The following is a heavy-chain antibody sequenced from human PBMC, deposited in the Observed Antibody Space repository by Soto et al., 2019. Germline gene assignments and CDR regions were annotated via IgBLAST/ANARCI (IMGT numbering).Heavy chain of an antibody. V-gene: IGHV4-39*01. CDR3: ARQGSF. J-gene: IGHJ1*01. CDR2: VYYSGKP. D-gene: IGHD3-16*02. Sequence: QLQLQESGPGLVEPSETLSLTCTVSGVSISGTSYYWGWIRKTPATGLEWIGTVYYSGKPFYNPTLNSRVTISIDSSKNHFSLNLTSAAAADKAIYYCARQGSFWGQGALVTVSS. CDR1: GVSISGTSYY.